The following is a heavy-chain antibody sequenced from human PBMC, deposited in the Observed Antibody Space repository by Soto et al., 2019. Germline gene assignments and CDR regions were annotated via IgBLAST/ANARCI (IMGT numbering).Heavy chain of an antibody. Sequence: PGGSLRLSCAASGFTFSSYSMNWVRQAPGKGLEWVSSISSSSSYIYYADSVKGRFTISRDNAKNSLYLQMNSLRAEDTAVYYCAKMIPEGYSNYFDYWGQGTLVTVSS. CDR3: AKMIPEGYSNYFDY. D-gene: IGHD4-4*01. CDR2: ISSSSSYI. V-gene: IGHV3-21*04. J-gene: IGHJ4*02. CDR1: GFTFSSYS.